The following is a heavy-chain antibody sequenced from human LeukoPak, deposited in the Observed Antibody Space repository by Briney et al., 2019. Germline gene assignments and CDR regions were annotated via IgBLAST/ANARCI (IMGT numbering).Heavy chain of an antibody. D-gene: IGHD2-8*02. CDR1: GGSFSAYY. CDR2: IDHSGST. Sequence: SETLSLTCAIYGGSFSAYYWSWIRQPPGKGLEWIGEIDHSGSTNYNPSLKSRVTISVDTSKNQFSLKQSSVTAADTAVYYCARLTGSVNNNVDWGQGTLVTVSS. CDR3: ARLTGSVNNNVD. J-gene: IGHJ4*02. V-gene: IGHV4-34*01.